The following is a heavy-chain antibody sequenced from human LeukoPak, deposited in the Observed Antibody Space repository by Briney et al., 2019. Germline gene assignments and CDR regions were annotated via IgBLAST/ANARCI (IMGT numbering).Heavy chain of an antibody. CDR3: ARGLRGFTRLGPAAQFDY. CDR2: INHSGST. D-gene: IGHD2-2*01. J-gene: IGHJ4*02. CDR1: GGSFSGYY. Sequence: PLETLSLTCAVYGGSFSGYYWSWIRQPPGKGLEWIGEINHSGSTNYNPSLKSRVTISVDTSKNQFSLKLSSVTAADTAVYYCARGLRGFTRLGPAAQFDYWGQGTLVTVSS. V-gene: IGHV4-34*01.